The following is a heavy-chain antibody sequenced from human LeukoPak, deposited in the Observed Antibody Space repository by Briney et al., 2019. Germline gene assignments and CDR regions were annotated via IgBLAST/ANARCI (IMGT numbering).Heavy chain of an antibody. CDR3: ARAYNSGWYEDGPLDY. CDR1: AFTFSTYS. Sequence: GGSLRLSCAASAFTFSTYSMNWVRQAPGQGLDWVSSISRSSTYIYYADSEKGRFTISRDNAKNSLYLQMNSLRADDTAVYYCARAYNSGWYEDGPLDYWGQGALVTVSS. J-gene: IGHJ4*02. CDR2: ISRSSTYI. D-gene: IGHD6-19*01. V-gene: IGHV3-21*04.